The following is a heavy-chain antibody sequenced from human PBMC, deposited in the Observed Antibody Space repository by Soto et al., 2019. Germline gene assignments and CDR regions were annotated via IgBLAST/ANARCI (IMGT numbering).Heavy chain of an antibody. V-gene: IGHV1-18*01. Sequence: GGSVKGSCKASGFTLTRYGISWVGQAPGQGRDWMGWISAYNGNTNYAQKLQGRVTMTTDTSTSTAYMELRSLRFDDTAVYYCARDLKPFSGYDFAPDAFDIWGQGTMVTVSS. CDR2: ISAYNGNT. D-gene: IGHD5-12*01. CDR1: GFTLTRYG. J-gene: IGHJ3*02. CDR3: ARDLKPFSGYDFAPDAFDI.